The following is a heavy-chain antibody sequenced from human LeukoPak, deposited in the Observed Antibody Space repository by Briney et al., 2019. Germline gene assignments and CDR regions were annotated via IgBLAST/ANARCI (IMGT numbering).Heavy chain of an antibody. J-gene: IGHJ6*02. CDR3: ARDRYCYDSSGYTYYGMDV. CDR2: IYYSGST. Sequence: SETLSLTCTVSGGSISSYYWSWIRQPPGKGLEWIGYIYYSGSTNYNPSLKSRVTISVDTSKNQFSLKLSSVTAADTAVYYCARDRYCYDSSGYTYYGMDVWGQGTTVTVSS. V-gene: IGHV4-59*01. D-gene: IGHD3-22*01. CDR1: GGSISSYY.